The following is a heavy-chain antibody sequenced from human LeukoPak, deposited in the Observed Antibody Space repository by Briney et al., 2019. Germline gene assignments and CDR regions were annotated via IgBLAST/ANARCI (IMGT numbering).Heavy chain of an antibody. D-gene: IGHD3-9*01. J-gene: IGHJ4*02. CDR1: VASIVGSY. CDR3: ARGRHYDITGFNPTYYFDS. V-gene: IGHV4-59*01. CDR2: IYNTVDV. Sequence: SETLSLTCTVSVASIVGSYWTWIRQSPGESLQYVGYIYNTVDVNYSPSLKSRVTISIDMSRNQFSLTLNSVTTADTAIYYCARGRHYDITGFNPTYYFDSWGQGALVTVSS.